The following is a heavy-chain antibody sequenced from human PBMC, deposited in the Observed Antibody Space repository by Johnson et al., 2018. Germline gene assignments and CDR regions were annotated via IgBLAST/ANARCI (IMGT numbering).Heavy chain of an antibody. Sequence: QVQLQQWGAGLLKPSETLSLTCAVYGASFSGSYWSWIRQPPGQGLEWIGEISHSGSTHYTPSLKSRVTLSVATSKNQFSLKLDSVTAADAAGDYCAGGVTISYGMDVGGQGTTVTVSS. V-gene: IGHV4-34*01. CDR2: ISHSGST. D-gene: IGHD3-9*01. CDR1: GASFSGSY. CDR3: AGGVTISYGMDV. J-gene: IGHJ6*02.